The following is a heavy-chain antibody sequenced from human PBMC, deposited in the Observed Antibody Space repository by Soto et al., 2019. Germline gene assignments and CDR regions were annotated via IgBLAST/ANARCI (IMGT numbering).Heavy chain of an antibody. CDR3: ARHSKTQLWPGLYYYYGMDV. CDR1: GCSFTSYW. D-gene: IGHD5-18*01. V-gene: IGHV5-51*01. Sequence: PGEALRISCKGSGCSFTSYWIGWVLQMPGKGLEWMGIIYPGDSDTRYSPSFQGQVTISADKSISTAYLQWSSLKASDTAMYYCARHSKTQLWPGLYYYYGMDVWGQGTTVTVSS. J-gene: IGHJ6*02. CDR2: IYPGDSDT.